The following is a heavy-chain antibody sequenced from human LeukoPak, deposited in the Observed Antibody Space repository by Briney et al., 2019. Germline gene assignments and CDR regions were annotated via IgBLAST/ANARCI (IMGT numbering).Heavy chain of an antibody. CDR1: GFTFSSYA. D-gene: IGHD4-17*01. Sequence: PGGSLRLSCAASGFTFSSYAISWVRQAPGKGLEWVSAISGSGYRTYYADSVKGRYTISRDNSKNTLYLQMNSLRAEDTAVYYCAKGEKRDHDYGDCNAYWGQGTLVTVSS. CDR2: ISGSGYRT. V-gene: IGHV3-23*01. CDR3: AKGEKRDHDYGDCNAY. J-gene: IGHJ4*02.